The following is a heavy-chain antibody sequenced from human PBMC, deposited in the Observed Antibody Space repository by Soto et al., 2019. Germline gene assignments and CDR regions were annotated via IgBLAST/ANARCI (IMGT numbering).Heavy chain of an antibody. D-gene: IGHD2-15*01. V-gene: IGHV4-31*03. CDR3: ARARIAATPSLWFDP. Sequence: ASETLSLTCTVSGGSISSGGYYWSWIRQHPGKGLEWIGYIYYSGSTYYNPSLKSRVTISVDTSKNQFSLKLSSVTAADTAVYYCARARIAATPSLWFDPWGQGTLVTVSS. CDR1: GGSISSGGYY. J-gene: IGHJ5*02. CDR2: IYYSGST.